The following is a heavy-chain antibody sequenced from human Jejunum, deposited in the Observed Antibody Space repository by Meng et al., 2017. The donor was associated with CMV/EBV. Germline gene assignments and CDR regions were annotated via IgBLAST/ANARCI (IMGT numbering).Heavy chain of an antibody. Sequence: SGFTFSSCQMNWVRQIPGKGLEWISCISASTSAIYYAASVKGRFTISRDNVKNSLYLLMESLRADDTAIYYCVRGGSSGTLKYFDYWGQGALVTVSS. CDR2: ISASTSAI. V-gene: IGHV3-48*03. CDR1: GFTFSSCQ. CDR3: VRGGSSGTLKYFDY. D-gene: IGHD3-3*01. J-gene: IGHJ4*02.